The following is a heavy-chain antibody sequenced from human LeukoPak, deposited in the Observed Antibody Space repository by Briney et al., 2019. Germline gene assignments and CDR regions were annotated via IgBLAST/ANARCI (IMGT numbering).Heavy chain of an antibody. CDR2: ISWNSGSI. Sequence: GGSLRLSCAASGFTFDDYAMHWVRRAPGKGLEWVSGISWNSGSIGYADSVKGRFTISRDNAKNSLYLQMNSLRAEDTALYYCAKGAVAGFDYWGQGTLVTVSS. D-gene: IGHD6-19*01. CDR3: AKGAVAGFDY. V-gene: IGHV3-9*01. J-gene: IGHJ4*02. CDR1: GFTFDDYA.